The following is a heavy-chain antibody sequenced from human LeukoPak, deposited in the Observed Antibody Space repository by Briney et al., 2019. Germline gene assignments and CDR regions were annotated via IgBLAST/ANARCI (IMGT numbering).Heavy chain of an antibody. D-gene: IGHD3-9*01. CDR3: ARAPTYYDILTGYLPSYGMDV. J-gene: IGHJ6*02. V-gene: IGHV3-66*01. CDR1: GFTVSNNY. Sequence: GGSLRLSCAASGFTVSNNYMSWVRQAPGKGLEWVSVIYSGGDTTYYADSVKGRFTISRDNSKNTLYLQMNSLRAEDTGVYYCARAPTYYDILTGYLPSYGMDVWGQGTTVTVSS. CDR2: IYSGGDTT.